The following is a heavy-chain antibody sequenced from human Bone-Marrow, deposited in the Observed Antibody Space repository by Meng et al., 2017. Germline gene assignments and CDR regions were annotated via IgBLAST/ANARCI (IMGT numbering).Heavy chain of an antibody. J-gene: IGHJ4*02. V-gene: IGHV4-34*01. CDR2: INHSGST. D-gene: IGHD3-22*01. Sequence: QGRLKQWGAGLLKPSETLSLTCAVYGGSFSGYYWSWIRQPPGKGLEWIGEINHSGSTNYNPSLKSRVTISVDTSKNQFSLKLSSVTAADTAVYYCARDNTMIGSFDYWGQGTLVTVSS. CDR1: GGSFSGYY. CDR3: ARDNTMIGSFDY.